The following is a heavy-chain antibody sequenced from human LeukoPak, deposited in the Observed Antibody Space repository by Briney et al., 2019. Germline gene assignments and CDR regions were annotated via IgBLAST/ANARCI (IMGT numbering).Heavy chain of an antibody. Sequence: SVKVSCKASGCTFSSYAISWVRQAPGQELEWMGRIIPILGIANYAQKFQGRVTITADKSTSTAYMEPSSLRSEDTAVYYCASHVAVAGTDYWGQGTLVTVSS. D-gene: IGHD6-19*01. J-gene: IGHJ4*02. CDR3: ASHVAVAGTDY. CDR1: GCTFSSYA. V-gene: IGHV1-69*04. CDR2: IIPILGIA.